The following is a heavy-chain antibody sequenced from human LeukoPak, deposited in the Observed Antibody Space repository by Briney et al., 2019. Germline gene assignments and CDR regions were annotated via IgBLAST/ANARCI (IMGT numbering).Heavy chain of an antibody. V-gene: IGHV1-2*02. D-gene: IGHD2-15*01. CDR3: ARALPSVTATSFDY. J-gene: IGHJ4*02. CDR2: INPNSGGT. CDR1: GYTFTGYY. Sequence: SVTVSCKASGYTFTGYYMHWVRQAPGQGLEWMGWINPNSGGTNYAQKFQGRVTMTRDTSISTAYMELSRLRSDDTAVYYCARALPSVTATSFDYWGQGTLVTVSS.